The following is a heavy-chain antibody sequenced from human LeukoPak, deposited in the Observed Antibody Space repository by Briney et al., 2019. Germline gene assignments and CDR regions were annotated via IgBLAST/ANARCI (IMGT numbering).Heavy chain of an antibody. CDR2: VKSDGSST. Sequence: GWSLRLSCAASGFSFSSYAMHWVRQAPRKGLVWVSRVKSDGSSTSYADSVKGRFTISRDNARNTLYLQMNSLRAEDTAVYYCARDGFLGPVTAYLDYWGQGTPVTVSS. J-gene: IGHJ4*02. V-gene: IGHV3-74*01. CDR1: GFSFSSYA. CDR3: ARDGFLGPVTAYLDY. D-gene: IGHD2-21*02.